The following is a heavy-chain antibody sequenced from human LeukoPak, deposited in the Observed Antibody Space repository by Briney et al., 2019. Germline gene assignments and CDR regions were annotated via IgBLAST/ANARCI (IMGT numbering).Heavy chain of an antibody. CDR1: GYTFTGYC. J-gene: IGHJ4*02. CDR2: INPNSGGT. D-gene: IGHD3-3*01. CDR3: ARGVRFLEWLPNY. Sequence: ASVKVSCKASGYTFTGYCMHWVRQAPGQGLERMGWINPNSGGTNYAQKFQGRVTMTRDTSIRTAYMELSRLRSDDTAVYYCARGVRFLEWLPNYWGQGTLVTVSS. V-gene: IGHV1-2*02.